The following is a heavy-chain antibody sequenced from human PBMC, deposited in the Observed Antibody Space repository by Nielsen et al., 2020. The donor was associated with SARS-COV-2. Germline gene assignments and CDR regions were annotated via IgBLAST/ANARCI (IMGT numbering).Heavy chain of an antibody. D-gene: IGHD6-6*01. J-gene: IGHJ6*03. V-gene: IGHV3-30*18. CDR1: GFTFSSYG. CDR3: AKEVRSSYSYYYYYMDV. Sequence: GESLKISCAASGFTFSSYGMHWVRQAPGKGLEWVAVISYDGSNKYYADSMKGRYTISRDNSKNTLYLQMNSLRGEDTAVYYCAKEVRSSYSYYYYYMDVWGKGTTVTVSS. CDR2: ISYDGSNK.